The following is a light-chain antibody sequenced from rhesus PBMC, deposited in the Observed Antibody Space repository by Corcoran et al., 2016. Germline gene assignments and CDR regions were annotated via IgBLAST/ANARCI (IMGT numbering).Light chain of an antibody. CDR2: EVS. J-gene: IGLJ1*01. CDR1: SSDIGGYNR. Sequence: QAAPTQSPSVSGSPGQSVTISCTGTSSDIGGYNRVSWYQQHPGKAPKLMIFEVSRRPSGVSDRFSAFKSATTASLTISGVQAEDEADYYCSSYASNGNYIFGTGTRLTVL. CDR3: SSYASNGNYI. V-gene: IGLV2-13*03.